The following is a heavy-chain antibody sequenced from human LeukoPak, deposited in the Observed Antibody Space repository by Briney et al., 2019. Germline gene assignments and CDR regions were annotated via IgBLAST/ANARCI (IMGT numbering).Heavy chain of an antibody. J-gene: IGHJ4*02. CDR2: IYSCGST. D-gene: IGHD5-18*01. CDR1: GFTVSSNY. CDR3: ARALVDPDYFDY. Sequence: GGSLRLSCAASGFTVSSNYMSWVRQAPGKGLEWVSVIYSCGSTYYADSVKGRFTISRDNSKNTLYLQMNSLRAEDTAVYYCARALVDPDYFDYWGQGTLVTVSS. V-gene: IGHV3-53*05.